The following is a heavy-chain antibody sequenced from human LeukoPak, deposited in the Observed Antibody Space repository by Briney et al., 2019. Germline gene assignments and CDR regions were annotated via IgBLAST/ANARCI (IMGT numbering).Heavy chain of an antibody. CDR1: VLTFSSSG. V-gene: IGHV3-21*06. CDR2: IGPTGSDR. D-gene: IGHD1-14*01. CDR3: ATETNGRHYDY. J-gene: IGHJ4*02. Sequence: GGSLRLSCKASVLTFSSSGFNWVRQAPGKGLEWVASIGPTGSDRYHADSIKGRFTISRDNANNFLYLQMNSLRAEDTAVYYCATETNGRHYDYWGQGTLLTVSS.